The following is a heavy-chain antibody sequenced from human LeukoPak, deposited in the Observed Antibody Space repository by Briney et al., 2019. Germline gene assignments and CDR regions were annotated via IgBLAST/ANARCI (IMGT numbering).Heavy chain of an antibody. D-gene: IGHD3-3*01. Sequence: SETLSLTCTVSGGSISRYYWSWIRQPPGTGLEWIGYIYYTGRADYNPSLKSRVSMSVDASKNQFSLRVNSMTAADTAVYYCARGDFWSGAPTDWGQGTLVTVSS. CDR2: IYYTGRA. J-gene: IGHJ4*02. CDR1: GGSISRYY. V-gene: IGHV4-59*01. CDR3: ARGDFWSGAPTD.